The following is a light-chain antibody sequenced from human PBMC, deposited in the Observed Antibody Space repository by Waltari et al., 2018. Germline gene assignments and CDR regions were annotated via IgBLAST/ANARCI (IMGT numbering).Light chain of an antibody. J-gene: IGLJ1*01. CDR1: GLGNKY. V-gene: IGLV3-1*01. Sequence: SYELTQPPSVSVSPGQTASIACSGDGLGNKYVSWYQQKPGQSPVLLIYQDNKRPSGIPERFSGSNSGNTATLTISGTQTLDEADYYCQAWDTRGVFGTGTKVTVL. CDR3: QAWDTRGV. CDR2: QDN.